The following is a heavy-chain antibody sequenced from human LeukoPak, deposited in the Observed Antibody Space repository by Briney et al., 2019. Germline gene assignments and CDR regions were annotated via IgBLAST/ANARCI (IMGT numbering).Heavy chain of an antibody. CDR2: ISYDGSNK. D-gene: IGHD3-16*01. CDR1: GFTFSSYA. J-gene: IGHJ3*02. CDR3: ARGSGGAFDI. Sequence: GGSLRLSCAASGFTFSSYAMHWVRQAPGKGLEWVAVISYDGSNKYYPGSVKGRFTISRENAKKSLYLQMNSLRAGDTAVYYCARGSGGAFDIWGQGTMVTVSS. V-gene: IGHV3-30*14.